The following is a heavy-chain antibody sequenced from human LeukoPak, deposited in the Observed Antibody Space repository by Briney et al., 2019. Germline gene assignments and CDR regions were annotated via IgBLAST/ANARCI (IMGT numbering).Heavy chain of an antibody. CDR2: IDPGDSFT. J-gene: IGHJ4*02. D-gene: IGHD2-8*02. V-gene: IGHV5-10-1*01. Sequence: GESLRISCKCSGYSFTTYWISWVRQMPGKGREWMGRIDPGDSFTKYSPSFQGHVTISVEKSISTAYLQWSSLKASDSAMYYCARDGGGVSSWVSHWGQGTLVTVPS. CDR1: GYSFTTYW. CDR3: ARDGGGVSSWVSH.